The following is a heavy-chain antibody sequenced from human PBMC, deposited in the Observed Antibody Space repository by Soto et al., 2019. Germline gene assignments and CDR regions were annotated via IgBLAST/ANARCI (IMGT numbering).Heavy chain of an antibody. D-gene: IGHD2-2*01. CDR2: ISYDGSNK. V-gene: IGHV3-30-3*01. CDR3: AREDSVVVPAAMFDD. J-gene: IGHJ4*02. Sequence: PGGSLRLSCAASGFTFSSYAMHWVRQAPGKGLEWVAVISYDGSNKYYADSVKGRFTISRDNSKNTLYLQMNSLRAEDTAVYYFAREDSVVVPAAMFDDWGQGTLVTVS. CDR1: GFTFSSYA.